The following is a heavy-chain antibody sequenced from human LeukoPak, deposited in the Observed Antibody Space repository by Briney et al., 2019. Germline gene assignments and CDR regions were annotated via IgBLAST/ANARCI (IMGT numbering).Heavy chain of an antibody. Sequence: ASVKVSCKASGGTFSSYAISWVRQAPGQGLEWMGGIIPIFGTASYAQKFQGRVTITADESTSTAYMELSSLRSEDTAVYYCARDRSLAAAGFNWFDPWGQGTLVTVSS. CDR1: GGTFSSYA. CDR2: IIPIFGTA. J-gene: IGHJ5*02. D-gene: IGHD6-13*01. CDR3: ARDRSLAAAGFNWFDP. V-gene: IGHV1-69*13.